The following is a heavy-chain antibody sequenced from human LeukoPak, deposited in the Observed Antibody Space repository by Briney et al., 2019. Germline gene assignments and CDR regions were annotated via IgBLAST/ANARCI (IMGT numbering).Heavy chain of an antibody. CDR3: ARVRWRQLDYYYYYMDV. CDR1: GGSISSYY. CDR2: IYYSGST. V-gene: IGHV4-59*01. D-gene: IGHD6-13*01. J-gene: IGHJ6*03. Sequence: SETLSLTCTVSGGSISSYYWSWIRQPPGKGLEWIGYIYYSGSTNYNPSLKSRVIISVDTSKNQFSLKLSSVTAADTAVYYCARVRWRQLDYYYYYMDVWGKGTTVTVSS.